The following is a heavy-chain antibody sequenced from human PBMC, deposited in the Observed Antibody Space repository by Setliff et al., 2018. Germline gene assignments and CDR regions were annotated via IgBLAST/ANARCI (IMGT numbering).Heavy chain of an antibody. V-gene: IGHV5-51*01. CDR2: IYPGDSDT. J-gene: IGHJ6*03. CDR3: ARYDSSGYHYYYYMDV. D-gene: IGHD3-22*01. CDR1: GYRFSSHW. Sequence: GESLKISCKGSGYRFSSHWIGWVRQMPGKGLEWMGIIYPGDSDTRYSPSFQGQVTISADKSISTAYLQWSSLKASDTAMYYCARYDSSGYHYYYYMDVWGKGTTVTVSS.